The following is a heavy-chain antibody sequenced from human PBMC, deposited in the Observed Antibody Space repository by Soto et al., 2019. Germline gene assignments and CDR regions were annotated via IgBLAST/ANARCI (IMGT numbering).Heavy chain of an antibody. Sequence: ASVKVSCKASGFTFTSSAMQWVRQARGQRLEWIGWIVVGSGTTNYAQNFQERDTITRDMPTSTAYMELSSLRSEDTAVYFCAANTMDFDWLPVDYWGQGTLVTVSS. CDR1: GFTFTSSA. J-gene: IGHJ4*02. CDR2: IVVGSGTT. V-gene: IGHV1-58*02. CDR3: AANTMDFDWLPVDY. D-gene: IGHD3-9*01.